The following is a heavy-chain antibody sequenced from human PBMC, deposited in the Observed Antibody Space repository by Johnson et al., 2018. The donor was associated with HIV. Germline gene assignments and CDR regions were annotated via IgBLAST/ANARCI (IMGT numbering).Heavy chain of an antibody. J-gene: IGHJ3*02. CDR1: GFTFSSYA. V-gene: IGHV3-30*04. CDR2: ISYDGSNK. Sequence: QVQLVESGGGVVQPGRSLRLSCAASGFTFSSYAMHWVRQAPGKGLEWVAVISYDGSNKYYADSVKGRFTISRDNSKNTLYLQMNSLRAEDTAVYYCARGRGGAGTRACGSWGQGTVGTGSS. CDR3: ARGRGGAGTRACGS. D-gene: IGHD3-10*01.